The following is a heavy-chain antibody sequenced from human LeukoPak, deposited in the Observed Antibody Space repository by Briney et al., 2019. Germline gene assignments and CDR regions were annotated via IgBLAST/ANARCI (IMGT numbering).Heavy chain of an antibody. CDR2: IYSDGST. Sequence: SETLSLTCTVSGGSIRSYYWSWIRQPPGKGLEWIGYIYSDGSTNYNPSLKSRVTISVDTSKNQFSLKLSSVTAADTAVYYCAVWFGAYYLDYWGQGTLVTVSS. D-gene: IGHD3-10*01. V-gene: IGHV4-59*12. CDR1: GGSIRSYY. J-gene: IGHJ4*02. CDR3: AVWFGAYYLDY.